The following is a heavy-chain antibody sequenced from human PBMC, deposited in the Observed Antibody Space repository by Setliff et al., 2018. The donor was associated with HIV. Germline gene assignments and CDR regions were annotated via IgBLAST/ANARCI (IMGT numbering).Heavy chain of an antibody. V-gene: IGHV4-31*03. Sequence: SETLSLTCTVSGGSISRGGYCWNWIRQLPGQGLEWMGYISHSGGTYYNPSLEGRVSLSVDTSKNQFSLHLSSVTAADTAVYFCARDGLRGYSYGIGWHIEVWGRGTLVTVSS. CDR3: ARDGLRGYSYGIGWHIEV. J-gene: IGHJ2*01. D-gene: IGHD5-18*01. CDR2: ISHSGGT. CDR1: GGSISRGGYC.